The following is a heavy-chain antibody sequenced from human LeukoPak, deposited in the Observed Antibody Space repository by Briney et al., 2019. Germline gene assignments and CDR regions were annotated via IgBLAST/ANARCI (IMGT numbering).Heavy chain of an antibody. CDR2: IYHSGST. CDR3: ARECGWYYFDY. D-gene: IGHD2-21*01. J-gene: IGHJ4*02. Sequence: SETLSLTCAVSGDSISSSNWWSWVRQPPGKGLEWIGEIYHSGSTNHNPSLKSRVTISVDKSKNQFSLKASYVTAADTAVYYCARECGWYYFDYWGQGTLVTVSS. CDR1: GDSISSSNW. V-gene: IGHV4-4*02.